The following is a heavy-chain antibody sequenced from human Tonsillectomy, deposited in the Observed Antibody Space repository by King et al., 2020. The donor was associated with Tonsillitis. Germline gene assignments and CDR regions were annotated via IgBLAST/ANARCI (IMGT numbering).Heavy chain of an antibody. CDR3: ARDGADYYDSSNYSAFDI. CDR2: IIPIFGAA. D-gene: IGHD3-22*01. J-gene: IGHJ3*02. V-gene: IGHV1-69*01. Sequence: VQLVESGAEVKKPGSSVKVSCKSSGGTFSSYAISWVRQAPGQGLEWRGGIIPIFGAANNAPKFQGRVTITADESTSTAYMELSSLRSEDTAVYYCARDGADYYDSSNYSAFDIWGQGTMVTVSS. CDR1: GGTFSSYA.